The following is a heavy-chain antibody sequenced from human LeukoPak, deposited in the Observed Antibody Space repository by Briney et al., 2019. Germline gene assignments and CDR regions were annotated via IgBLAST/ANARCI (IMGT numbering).Heavy chain of an antibody. V-gene: IGHV3-15*01. J-gene: IGHJ4*02. CDR2: IKSETDGGTT. CDR1: GLTLSSAW. CDR3: TTLRQI. Sequence: NPGGSLRLSCAASGLTLSSAWMSWVRQAPGKGLEWVARIKSETDGGTTDYTAPVKGRFTISRDDSKNMLYLQMNSLETEDTAVYFCTTLRQIWGQGTLVTVSS.